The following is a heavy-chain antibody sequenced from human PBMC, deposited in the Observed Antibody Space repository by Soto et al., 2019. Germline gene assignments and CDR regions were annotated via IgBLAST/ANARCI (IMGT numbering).Heavy chain of an antibody. Sequence: GPTLVNPTETLTLTCTVSGFSLSNARMGVSWIRQPPGKALEWLSHIFSNDDKAYSPSLKSRLTISKDTSKSQVVLTMTNMDPVDTATYYCTRIYDSSGSDFCGQGTPVTVS. CDR1: GFSLSNARMG. J-gene: IGHJ4*02. CDR2: IFSNDDK. V-gene: IGHV2-26*01. CDR3: TRIYDSSGSDF. D-gene: IGHD3-22*01.